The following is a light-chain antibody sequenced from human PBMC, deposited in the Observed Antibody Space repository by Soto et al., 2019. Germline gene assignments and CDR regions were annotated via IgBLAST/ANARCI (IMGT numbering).Light chain of an antibody. CDR2: AAS. V-gene: IGKV1-39*01. J-gene: IGKJ5*01. CDR3: QQSYSTPIT. Sequence: DIQMTQSPSSLSASVGDRVTITCRASQSISSYLNWYQQKPGKAPKLLIYAASSLQSGVASRFSGSGSGTEFTLTISSQQPEDFATYYCQQSYSTPITFGQGTRLEIK. CDR1: QSISSY.